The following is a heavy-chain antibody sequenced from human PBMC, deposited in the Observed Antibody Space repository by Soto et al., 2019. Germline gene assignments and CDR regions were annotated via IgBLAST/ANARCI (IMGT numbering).Heavy chain of an antibody. J-gene: IGHJ4*02. CDR3: ARAAGDYYYDSSGYPGTFDF. CDR1: GGTFGSYA. V-gene: IGHV1-69*13. CDR2: IIPIFGTA. D-gene: IGHD3-22*01. Sequence: GASVKVSCKASGGTFGSYAISWVRHAPGQGXEWMGGIIPIFGTANYAQKFQGRVTITADESTSTAYMELSSLRSEDTAVYYCARAAGDYYYDSSGYPGTFDFWGQGTLVTVSS.